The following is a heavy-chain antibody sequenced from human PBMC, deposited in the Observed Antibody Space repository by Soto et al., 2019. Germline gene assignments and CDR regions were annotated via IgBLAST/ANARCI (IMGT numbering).Heavy chain of an antibody. Sequence: QVQLQESGPGMVKPSQTLSLTCTVSGGSISSGDYKWSWIRQPPGKGLEWIGYIYYSGYTYNNPSLNSRVTISVDTSKNQFSLKLSSVTAADTAVYYGARSGDYVPFDYWGQGTLVTVS. CDR2: IYYSGYT. CDR1: GGSISSGDYK. V-gene: IGHV4-30-4*01. CDR3: ARSGDYVPFDY. D-gene: IGHD4-17*01. J-gene: IGHJ4*02.